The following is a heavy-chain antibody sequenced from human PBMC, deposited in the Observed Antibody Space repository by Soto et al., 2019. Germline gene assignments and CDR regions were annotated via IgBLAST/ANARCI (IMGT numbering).Heavy chain of an antibody. D-gene: IGHD2-15*01. V-gene: IGHV1-3*01. Sequence: ASVTVSCKASGYTYTSYAMHSVRQAPEQRLECMGWINAGNDKTKYSQKFQGRVTITRVTSASTAYMELCSLSCDDRAVLCYARDLGGWPDYWGQGTLVTVSS. CDR3: ARDLGGWPDY. CDR2: INAGNDKT. J-gene: IGHJ4*02. CDR1: GYTYTSYA.